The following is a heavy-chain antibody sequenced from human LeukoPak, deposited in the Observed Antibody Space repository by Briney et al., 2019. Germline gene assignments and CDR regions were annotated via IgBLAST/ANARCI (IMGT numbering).Heavy chain of an antibody. D-gene: IGHD6-13*01. CDR2: ISAYNGNT. CDR3: ARSSSRPFDY. Sequence: EWMGWISAYNGNTNYAQKLQGRVTMTTDTSTSTAYMELRSLRSDDTAVYYCARSSSRPFDYWGQGTLVTVSS. V-gene: IGHV1-18*01. J-gene: IGHJ4*02.